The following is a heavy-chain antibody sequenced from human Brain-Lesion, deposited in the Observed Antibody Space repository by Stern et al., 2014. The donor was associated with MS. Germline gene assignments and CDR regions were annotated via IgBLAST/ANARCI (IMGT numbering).Heavy chain of an antibody. D-gene: IGHD3-3*01. J-gene: IGHJ6*02. CDR2: IKEDGTEK. CDR3: XXVYNTIYGIVTQRGSGMDV. V-gene: IGHV3-7*01. CDR1: GFTFGNYW. Sequence: EVQLVESGGGLVQPGGSLTISCTAAGFTFGNYWMTWVRQAPGKGLEWVANIKEDGTEKNYVDSVKGRFTISRDNARNSLYLQMXSLRVEDTXXXXXXXVYNTIYGIVTQRGSGMDVWGQGTTV.